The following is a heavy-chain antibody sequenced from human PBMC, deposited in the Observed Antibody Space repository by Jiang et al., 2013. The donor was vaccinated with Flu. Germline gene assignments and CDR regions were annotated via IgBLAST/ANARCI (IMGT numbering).Heavy chain of an antibody. J-gene: IGHJ4*02. CDR1: GFAFSSYG. D-gene: IGHD2-8*01. CDR3: AREGGGYCTNGVCYSDYFDY. V-gene: IGHV3-33*05. Sequence: VQLLESGGGVVQPGRSLRLSCAASGFAFSSYGMHWVRQAPGKGLEWVAVISYDGSNKYYADSVKGRFTISRDNSKNTLYLQMNSLRAEDTAVYYCAREGGGYCTNGVCYSDYFDYWGQGTLVTVSS. CDR2: ISYDGSNK.